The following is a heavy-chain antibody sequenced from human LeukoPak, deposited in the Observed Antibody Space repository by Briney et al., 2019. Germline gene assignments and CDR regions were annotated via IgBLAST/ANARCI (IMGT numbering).Heavy chain of an antibody. J-gene: IGHJ5*02. CDR3: ARGEGTWAVTTNPWWFDP. Sequence: SETLSLTCTVSGYSISSGYYWGWIRQPPGKGLEWIGSIYHSGSTYYNPSLKSRVTISVDTSKNQFSLKLSSVTAADTAVYYCARGEGTWAVTTNPWWFDPWGQGTLVTVSS. D-gene: IGHD4-17*01. CDR1: GYSISSGYY. CDR2: IYHSGST. V-gene: IGHV4-38-2*02.